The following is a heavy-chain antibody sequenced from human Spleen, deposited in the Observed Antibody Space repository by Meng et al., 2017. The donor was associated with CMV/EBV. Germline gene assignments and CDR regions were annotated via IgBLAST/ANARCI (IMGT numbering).Heavy chain of an antibody. CDR3: ARLSSHYDFWSAYYKGDAFDI. V-gene: IGHV5-51*01. CDR2: IYPGDSDT. J-gene: IGHJ3*02. D-gene: IGHD3-3*01. Sequence: GESLKISCKGSGYSFTTYWIGWVRQMPGKGLEWVGIIYPGDSDTRYSPSFQGRVAISADESINTVYLQWSVLKASDTAMYYCARLSSHYDFWSAYYKGDAFDIWGQGTMVTVSS. CDR1: GYSFTTYW.